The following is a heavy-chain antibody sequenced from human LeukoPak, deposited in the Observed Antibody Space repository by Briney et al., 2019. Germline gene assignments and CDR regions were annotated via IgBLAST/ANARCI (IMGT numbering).Heavy chain of an antibody. CDR1: GYTFTGYY. CDR3: ARDRAYGMDV. V-gene: IGHV1-69*10. CDR2: IIPILGIA. Sequence: SVKVSCKASGYTFTGYYMHWVRQTPGQGLEWMGGIIPILGIANYAQKFQGRVTITADKSTSTAYMELSSLRSEDTAVYYCARDRAYGMDVWGQGTTVTVSS. J-gene: IGHJ6*02.